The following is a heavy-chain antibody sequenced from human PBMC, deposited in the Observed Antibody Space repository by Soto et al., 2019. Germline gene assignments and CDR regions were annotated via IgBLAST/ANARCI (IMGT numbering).Heavy chain of an antibody. CDR2: IYPGDSDT. CDR3: LRHLDMVRGGRGNYYYYYGMDV. V-gene: IGHV5-51*01. D-gene: IGHD3-10*01. CDR1: GYSFTSYW. J-gene: IGHJ6*02. Sequence: PGESLKISCKGSGYSFTSYWIGWVRQMPGKGLEWMGIIYPGDSDTRYSPSFQGQVTISADKSISTAYLQWSSLKASDTAMYYCLRHLDMVRGGRGNYYYYYGMDVWGQGTTVTVSS.